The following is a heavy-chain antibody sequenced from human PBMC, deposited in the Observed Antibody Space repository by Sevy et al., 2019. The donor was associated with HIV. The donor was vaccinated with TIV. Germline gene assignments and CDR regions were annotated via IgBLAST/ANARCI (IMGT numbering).Heavy chain of an antibody. D-gene: IGHD2-2*02. J-gene: IGHJ6*02. CDR2: IIPIFDTV. CDR3: ARRSLRLGYCSRTSCYSAMDV. CDR1: GGTFSSYA. V-gene: IGHV1-69*05. Sequence: ASLKVSCKTSGGTFSSYAFTWVRQAPGQGLEWMGGIIPIFDTVDYVQKFQGRVTITTDESRSTAYMELRSLRSEDTAVYYCARRSLRLGYCSRTSCYSAMDVWGQGTTVTVSS.